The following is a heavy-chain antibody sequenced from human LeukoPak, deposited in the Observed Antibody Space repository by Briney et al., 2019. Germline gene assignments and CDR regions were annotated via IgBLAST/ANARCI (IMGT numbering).Heavy chain of an antibody. CDR2: INHNGNVN. Sequence: GGSLRVSCAASGFTFSCYCMNWARQDPGKGLEWVASINHNGNVNYYVDSVKGRFTISRDNARNSLYLQMSNLRAEDTAVYFCARGGGLDVWGQGATVTVSS. V-gene: IGHV3-7*03. CDR1: GFTFSCYC. CDR3: ARGGGLDV. J-gene: IGHJ6*02. D-gene: IGHD3-16*01.